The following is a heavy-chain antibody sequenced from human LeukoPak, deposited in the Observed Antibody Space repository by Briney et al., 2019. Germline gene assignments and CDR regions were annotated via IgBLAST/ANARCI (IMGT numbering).Heavy chain of an antibody. CDR3: AKSGDYGTPFFDY. J-gene: IGHJ4*02. CDR1: GFTFSSYA. V-gene: IGHV3-23*01. CDR2: IRDSGSST. D-gene: IGHD4-17*01. Sequence: GGALRLSCAASGFTFSSYAMSWVRQAPGKGLEWVSAIRDSGSSTHYADSVKGRFTISRDNSKNTLYLQMNSLRAEDTAVYYCAKSGDYGTPFFDYWGQGTLVTVSS.